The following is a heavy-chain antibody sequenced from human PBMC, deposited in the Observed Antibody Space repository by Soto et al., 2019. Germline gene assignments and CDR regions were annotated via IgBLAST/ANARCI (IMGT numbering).Heavy chain of an antibody. CDR1: GGSISSSSYY. CDR2: IYYSGST. Sequence: SETLSLTCTVSGGSISSSSYYWGWIRQPPGKGLEWIGSIYYSGSTYYNPSLKSRVTISVDTSKNQFSLKLSSVTAADTAVYYCAGIITGTTFYGAFDPWGQGTLVTVSS. D-gene: IGHD1-7*01. J-gene: IGHJ5*02. V-gene: IGHV4-39*01. CDR3: AGIITGTTFYGAFDP.